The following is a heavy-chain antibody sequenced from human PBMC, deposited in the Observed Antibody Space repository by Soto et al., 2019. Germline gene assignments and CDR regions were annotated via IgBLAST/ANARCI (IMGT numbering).Heavy chain of an antibody. Sequence: SETLSLTCTVSGGSISSSSYYWGWIRQPPGKGLEWIGSIYYSGSTYYNPSLKSRVTISVDTSKNQFSLKLSSVTATDTAVYYCARTYCSSTSCYGPYYYYYYMDVWGKGTTVTVSS. V-gene: IGHV4-39*01. J-gene: IGHJ6*03. D-gene: IGHD2-2*01. CDR1: GGSISSSSYY. CDR3: ARTYCSSTSCYGPYYYYYYMDV. CDR2: IYYSGST.